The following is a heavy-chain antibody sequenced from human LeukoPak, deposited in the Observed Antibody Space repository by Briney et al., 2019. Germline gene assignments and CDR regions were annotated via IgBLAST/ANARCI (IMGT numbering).Heavy chain of an antibody. V-gene: IGHV4-59*01. D-gene: IGHD2-2*01. CDR3: ARDSSTASNWFDP. CDR1: GGSISSYY. CDR2: IYYSGST. J-gene: IGHJ5*02. Sequence: SETLSLTCTVSGGSISSYYWSWIRQPPGKGLEWIGYIYYSGSTNYNPSLKSRVAISVDTSKNQFSLKLSSVTAADTAVYYCARDSSTASNWFDPWGQGTLVTVSS.